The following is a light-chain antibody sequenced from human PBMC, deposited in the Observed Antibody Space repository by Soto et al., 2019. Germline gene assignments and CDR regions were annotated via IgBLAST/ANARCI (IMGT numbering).Light chain of an antibody. J-gene: IGLJ1*01. CDR2: EVS. Sequence: QSVLTQAPSASGSPGQSVTISCTGTSSDVGGFPYVSWYQQHPGKAPKLIIYEVSRRPSGVPDRFSASKSGNTAFLTVSGLQAEDEADYYCGAWDDSLNGYVFGLGTKVTVL. V-gene: IGLV2-8*01. CDR1: SSDVGGFPY. CDR3: GAWDDSLNGYV.